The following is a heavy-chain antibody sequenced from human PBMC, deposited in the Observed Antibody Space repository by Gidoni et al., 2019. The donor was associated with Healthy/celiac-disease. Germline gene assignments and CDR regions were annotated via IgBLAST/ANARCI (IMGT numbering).Heavy chain of an antibody. V-gene: IGHV3-23*01. CDR3: TKDGRKIWFGELSNYYFDY. CDR1: GVTLSSHA. D-gene: IGHD3-10*01. Sequence: EVQLLESGGGLVQPGGSLRLSCAAAGVTLSSHAMSWVRQAPGKGLERVSAISGSGGSTYYADSVKGRFTISRDNSKNTLYLQMNSLRAEDTAVYYCTKDGRKIWFGELSNYYFDYWGQGTLVTVSS. CDR2: ISGSGGST. J-gene: IGHJ4*02.